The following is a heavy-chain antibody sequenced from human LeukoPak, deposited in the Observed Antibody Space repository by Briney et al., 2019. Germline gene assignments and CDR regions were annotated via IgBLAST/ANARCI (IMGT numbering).Heavy chain of an antibody. Sequence: PSETLSLTCTVSGGSISSYYWSWIRQPPGKGLEWIGYIYYSGSTNYNPSLKSRVTISVDTSKNQFSLKLSSVTAADTAVYYCARGKDGYNIDYWGQGTLVTVSS. V-gene: IGHV4-59*01. CDR1: GGSISSYY. CDR3: ARGKDGYNIDY. D-gene: IGHD5-24*01. J-gene: IGHJ4*02. CDR2: IYYSGST.